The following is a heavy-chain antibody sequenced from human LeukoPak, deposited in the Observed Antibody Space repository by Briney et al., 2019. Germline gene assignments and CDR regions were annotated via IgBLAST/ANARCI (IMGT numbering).Heavy chain of an antibody. D-gene: IGHD2-2*03. Sequence: GESLRISCKGSGYSFTSYWISWVRQMPGKGLEWMGIIYPGDSDTRYSPSFQGQVTISADKSISTAYLQWSSLKASDTAMYYCARHHGSSPKAFDIWGQGTMVTVSS. V-gene: IGHV5-51*01. J-gene: IGHJ3*02. CDR1: GYSFTSYW. CDR3: ARHHGSSPKAFDI. CDR2: IYPGDSDT.